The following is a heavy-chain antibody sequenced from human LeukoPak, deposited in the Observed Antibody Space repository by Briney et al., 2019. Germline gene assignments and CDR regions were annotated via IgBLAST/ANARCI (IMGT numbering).Heavy chain of an antibody. CDR3: AAERPAAGTRSGWFDP. CDR1: GLTFSSSA. J-gene: IGHJ5*02. D-gene: IGHD6-13*01. Sequence: SVKVSCKASGLTFSSSAMQWVRQARGQRLEWIGWIVVGSGNTNYAQKFQERVTITRDMSTSTAYMELSSLRSEDTAVYYCAAERPAAGTRSGWFDPWGQGTLVTVSS. V-gene: IGHV1-58*02. CDR2: IVVGSGNT.